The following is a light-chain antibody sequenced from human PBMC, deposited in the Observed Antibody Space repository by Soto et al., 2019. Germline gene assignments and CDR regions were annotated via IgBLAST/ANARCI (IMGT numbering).Light chain of an antibody. J-gene: IGKJ3*01. CDR3: KHRNNYPPFT. CDR1: QDIKTY. CDR2: GTF. V-gene: IGKV1-9*01. Sequence: IRLTQSPSSLSASVGDRVSITCRASQDIKTYLAWYQQKQGKAPKLLISGTFTLQSGVPSRINGSGSGTDFTITISRLQPEDFATYYCKHRNNYPPFTFGPGTKVDLE.